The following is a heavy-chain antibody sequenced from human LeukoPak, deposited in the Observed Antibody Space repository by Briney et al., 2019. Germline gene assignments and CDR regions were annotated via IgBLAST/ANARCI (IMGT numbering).Heavy chain of an antibody. V-gene: IGHV1-69*02. CDR3: ARVGTGYCSGGSCSNWFDP. Sequence: SVKVSCKASGGTFSSYTISWVRQAPGQGLEWMGRIIPILGIANYAQKFQGRVTITADKSTSTAYMELSRLRSDDTAVYYCARVGTGYCSGGSCSNWFDPWGQGTLVTVSS. J-gene: IGHJ5*02. D-gene: IGHD2-15*01. CDR2: IIPILGIA. CDR1: GGTFSSYT.